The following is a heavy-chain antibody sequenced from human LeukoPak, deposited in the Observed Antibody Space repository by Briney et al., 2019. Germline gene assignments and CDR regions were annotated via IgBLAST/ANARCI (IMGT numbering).Heavy chain of an antibody. CDR3: AKAAAGSQHSYYYYYYLDV. D-gene: IGHD6-13*01. V-gene: IGHV1-2*02. J-gene: IGHJ6*03. CDR2: INPNSGGT. Sequence: VKVSCKASGYTFSGYYMHWVRQAPGQGLEWMGWINPNSGGTNYAQKFQGRVTMTRDTSISTAYTELSRLRSDDTAVYYCAKAAAGSQHSYYYYYYLDVWGTGTTVTISS. CDR1: GYTFSGYY.